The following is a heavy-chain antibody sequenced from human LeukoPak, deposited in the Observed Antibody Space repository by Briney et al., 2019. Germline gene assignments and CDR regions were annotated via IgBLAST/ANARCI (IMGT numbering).Heavy chain of an antibody. CDR3: ARWKHPGAAAGFDY. CDR1: GYTFTIYD. Sequence: ASVKVSCKASGYTFTIYDINWVRQATGQGLEWMGWMNPNSGNTGYAQKFQGRVTMTRNTSISTAYMELSSLRSEDTAVYYCARWKHPGAAAGFDYWGQGTLVTVSS. CDR2: MNPNSGNT. V-gene: IGHV1-8*01. D-gene: IGHD6-13*01. J-gene: IGHJ4*02.